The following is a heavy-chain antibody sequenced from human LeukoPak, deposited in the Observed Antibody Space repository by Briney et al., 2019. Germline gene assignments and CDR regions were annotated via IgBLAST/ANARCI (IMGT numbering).Heavy chain of an antibody. CDR3: ARDPSSSGWYGYYFDY. CDR1: GFTISSYS. V-gene: IGHV3-48*04. CDR2: ISSSSSTI. J-gene: IGHJ4*02. D-gene: IGHD6-19*01. Sequence: PGGSLRLSCAASGFTISSYSMNWVRQAPGKGLEWVSYISSSSSTIYYADSVKGRFTISRDNAKNSLYLQMNSLRAEDTAVYYCARDPSSSGWYGYYFDYWGQGTLVSVSS.